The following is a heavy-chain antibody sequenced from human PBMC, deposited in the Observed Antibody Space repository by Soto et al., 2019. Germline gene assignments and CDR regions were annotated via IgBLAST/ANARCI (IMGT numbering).Heavy chain of an antibody. D-gene: IGHD6-25*01. Sequence: QVELQESGPRLVKSSGTLSLTCEVSSGSISTGNWWSWVRQPPGKGLEWIGEIYYTGATNYNPSLKSRVTMTIDESKDQFSLILTSATAADTAVYYCARVFSSGSGWMYYFDFWGQGILVSVSS. CDR1: SGSISTGNW. CDR3: ARVFSSGSGWMYYFDF. J-gene: IGHJ4*02. V-gene: IGHV4-4*02. CDR2: IYYTGAT.